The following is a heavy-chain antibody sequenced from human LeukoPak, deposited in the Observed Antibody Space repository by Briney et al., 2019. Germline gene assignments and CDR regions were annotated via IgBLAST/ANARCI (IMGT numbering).Heavy chain of an antibody. J-gene: IGHJ1*01. Sequence: PSETLSLTCTVSGGSISSYYWSWIRQPPGKGLEWIGYIYYSGSTYYNPSLKSRVTISVDTSKNQFSLKLSSVTAADTAVYYCARDRAYYYDSSGYYRGRSEYFQHWGQGTLVTVSS. D-gene: IGHD3-22*01. CDR3: ARDRAYYYDSSGYYRGRSEYFQH. V-gene: IGHV4-59*12. CDR1: GGSISSYY. CDR2: IYYSGST.